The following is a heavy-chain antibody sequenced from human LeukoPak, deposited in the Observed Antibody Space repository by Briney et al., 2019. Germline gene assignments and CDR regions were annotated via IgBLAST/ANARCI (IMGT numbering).Heavy chain of an antibody. CDR1: GFTFSNYA. CDR3: AKGPHRDY. Sequence: GGSLRLYCAASGFTFSNYAMSWVRQAPGKGLEWVSSLNGRGDSPYYADSVKGRFTISRDNSKNTLYLQMHSLRVEDTAVYYCAKGPHRDYWGQGTLLTVSS. V-gene: IGHV3-23*01. J-gene: IGHJ4*02. CDR2: LNGRGDSP.